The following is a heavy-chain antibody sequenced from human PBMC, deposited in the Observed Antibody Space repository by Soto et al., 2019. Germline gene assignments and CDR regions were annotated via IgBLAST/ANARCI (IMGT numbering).Heavy chain of an antibody. V-gene: IGHV3-53*01. J-gene: IGHJ6*02. CDR2: IYSGGKT. Sequence: GGSLRLSCAASGFSVSSNYMSWVRQAPGKGLEWVSVIYSGGKTYYADSVKGRFTISRDNSKKTLYLQVNSLRAEDTAVYYCARAHGVDCSGGGCDNYYYYGMDVWGQGTTVTVSS. CDR1: GFSVSSNY. CDR3: ARAHGVDCSGGGCDNYYYYGMDV. D-gene: IGHD2-15*01.